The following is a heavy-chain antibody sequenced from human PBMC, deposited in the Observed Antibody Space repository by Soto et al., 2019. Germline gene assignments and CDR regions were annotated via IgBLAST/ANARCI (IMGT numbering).Heavy chain of an antibody. CDR1: GFTFSNYS. J-gene: IGHJ4*02. CDR2: ITGSRSTI. CDR3: ARAGHVPGDWVDY. Sequence: EVQLVQSGGGLVQPGGSLRLSCAASGFTFSNYSMNWFRQSPAMGLEWVSYITGSRSTIYYAASVRGRFTISRDNARSALYLQMNSLRDEDTAVYYCARAGHVPGDWVDYWGQGNLVIVSS. D-gene: IGHD2-21*01. V-gene: IGHV3-48*02.